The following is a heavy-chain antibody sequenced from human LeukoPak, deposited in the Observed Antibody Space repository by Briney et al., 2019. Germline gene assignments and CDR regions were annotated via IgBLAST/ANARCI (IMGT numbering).Heavy chain of an antibody. D-gene: IGHD6-19*01. Sequence: SETLSLTCTVSGGSISSSSYYWGWIRQPPGKGLEWIGEIYHSGSTNYNPSLKSRVTISVDKTKNQFSLKLSSVTAADTAVYYCARDSYSSGWYSGARGSDAFDIWGQGTMVTVSS. V-gene: IGHV4-39*07. J-gene: IGHJ3*02. CDR2: IYHSGST. CDR1: GGSISSSSYY. CDR3: ARDSYSSGWYSGARGSDAFDI.